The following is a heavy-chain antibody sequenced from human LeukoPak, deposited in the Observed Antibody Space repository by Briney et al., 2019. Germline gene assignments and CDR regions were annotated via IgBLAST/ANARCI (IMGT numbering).Heavy chain of an antibody. CDR3: ARWRGLALNNIWFDP. CDR2: IYPGDCDT. Sequence: GESLKISCKGSGYSFTSYWIGWVRQMPGKGLEWMGIIYPGDCDTRYSPSFQGQVTISADKSISTAYLQWSSLKASDTAMYYCARWRGLALNNIWFDPWGQGTLVTVSS. V-gene: IGHV5-51*01. CDR1: GYSFTSYW. J-gene: IGHJ5*02. D-gene: IGHD1/OR15-1a*01.